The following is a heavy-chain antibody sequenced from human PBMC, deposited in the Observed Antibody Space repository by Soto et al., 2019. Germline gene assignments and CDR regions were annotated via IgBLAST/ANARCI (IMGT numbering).Heavy chain of an antibody. J-gene: IGHJ6*02. CDR1: GGTFSSYA. Sequence: SVKVSCRASGGTFSSYAISWVRQAPGQGLEWMGGIIPIFGTANYAQKFQGRVTITADESTSTAYMELSSLRSEDTAVYYCARGAYCSSTSCYSIGVYYYYGMDVWGRGTTVTVSS. CDR2: IIPIFGTA. CDR3: ARGAYCSSTSCYSIGVYYYYGMDV. D-gene: IGHD2-2*01. V-gene: IGHV1-69*13.